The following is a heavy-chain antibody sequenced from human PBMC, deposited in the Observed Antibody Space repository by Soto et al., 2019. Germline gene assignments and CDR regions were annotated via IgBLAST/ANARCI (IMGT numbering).Heavy chain of an antibody. V-gene: IGHV4-34*01. J-gene: IGHJ5*02. CDR3: ASGLALYYDFWSGYPTNWFDP. CDR1: GGSFSGYY. CDR2: INHSGST. Sequence: QVQLQQWGAGLLKPSETLSLTCAVYGGSFSGYYWSWIRQPPGKGLEWIGEINHSGSTNYNPSLKSRVTISVDTSKNLFSLKLSSVTAADTAVYFCASGLALYYDFWSGYPTNWFDPWGEGTLVTVSS. D-gene: IGHD3-3*01.